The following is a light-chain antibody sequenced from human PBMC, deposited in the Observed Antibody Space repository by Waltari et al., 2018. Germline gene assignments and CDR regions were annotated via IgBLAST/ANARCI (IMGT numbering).Light chain of an antibody. V-gene: IGKV3-15*01. CDR2: GAS. CDR3: QHHNNWPPRWT. CDR1: QSVSSK. J-gene: IGKJ1*01. Sequence: EIVMTQSPATLSVSPGESATLPCRASQSVSSKLAWYQQKPGQAPRLLIYGASTRATGVPARFSGSGSGPEYILTISSLQSEDFAVYYCQHHNNWPPRWTFGQGTKVEIK.